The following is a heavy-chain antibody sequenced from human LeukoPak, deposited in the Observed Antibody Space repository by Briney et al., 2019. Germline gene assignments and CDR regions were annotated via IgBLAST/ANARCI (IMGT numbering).Heavy chain of an antibody. Sequence: ASVKVSCKATGYTFTRHYIHWIRQAPGQGLEWMGIINPSDGSTNHAQKFQGRVTMTTDTSTSTVYMDLSGLRSEDTAVYYCAREGGGLGYFDSWGQGTLVTVSS. V-gene: IGHV1-46*01. CDR1: GYTFTRHY. CDR2: INPSDGST. J-gene: IGHJ4*02. CDR3: AREGGGLGYFDS. D-gene: IGHD3-16*01.